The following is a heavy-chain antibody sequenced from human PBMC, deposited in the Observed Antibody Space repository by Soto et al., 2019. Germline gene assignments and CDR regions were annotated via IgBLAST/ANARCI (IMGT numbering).Heavy chain of an antibody. V-gene: IGHV4-31*03. J-gene: IGHJ5*02. CDR3: ARGYSGYEVGGYNWFDP. CDR1: GGSISSGGYY. D-gene: IGHD5-12*01. CDR2: IYYSGSP. Sequence: QVQLQESGPGLVKPSQTLSLTCTVSGGSISSGGYYWSWIRQHPGKGLECIGYIYYSGSPYYNPSLKSRVTVSVDTSKNQFSLKLSSVTAADTAVYYCARGYSGYEVGGYNWFDPWGQGTLVTVSS.